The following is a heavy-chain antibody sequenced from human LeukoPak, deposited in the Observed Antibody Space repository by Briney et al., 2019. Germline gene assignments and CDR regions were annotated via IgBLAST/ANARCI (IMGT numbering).Heavy chain of an antibody. CDR2: IIPIFGTA. CDR1: GYTFTSYG. V-gene: IGHV1-69*13. CDR3: AREQGDYYMDV. Sequence: SVKVSCKASGYTFTSYGISWVRQAPGQGLEWMGGIIPIFGTANYAQKFQGRVTITADESTSTAYMELSSLRSEDTAVYYCAREQGDYYMDVWGKGTTVTVSS. J-gene: IGHJ6*03.